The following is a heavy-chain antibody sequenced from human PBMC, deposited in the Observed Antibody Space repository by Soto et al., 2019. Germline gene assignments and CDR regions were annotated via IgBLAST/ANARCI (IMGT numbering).Heavy chain of an antibody. CDR1: GFTFSNYG. D-gene: IGHD6-13*01. Sequence: QVQLVESGGGVVQPGRSLRLSCAASGFTFSNYGMHWVRQAPGKGLEWVSVIWYDGSDKYYADSVKGRFTISRDNSKNTLYLQMTGLRTEDTAVYYCATDQGIYWGQGTLVTVSS. J-gene: IGHJ4*02. V-gene: IGHV3-33*01. CDR2: IWYDGSDK. CDR3: ATDQGIY.